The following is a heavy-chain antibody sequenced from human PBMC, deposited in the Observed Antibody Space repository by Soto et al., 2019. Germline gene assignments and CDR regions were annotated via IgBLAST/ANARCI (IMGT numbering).Heavy chain of an antibody. CDR3: ARPLRAVTTSWFDA. CDR2: ISAYNGNT. CDR1: GYTFTSYG. D-gene: IGHD1-26*01. J-gene: IGHJ5*02. V-gene: IGHV1-18*01. Sequence: ASVKVSCKASGYTFTSYGINWVRQATGQGLEWMGWISAYNGNTNYAQKLLGRVTMTTDTSISTAYMELRSLRSDDTAVYYCARPLRAVTTSWFDAWGQGTLVTVSS.